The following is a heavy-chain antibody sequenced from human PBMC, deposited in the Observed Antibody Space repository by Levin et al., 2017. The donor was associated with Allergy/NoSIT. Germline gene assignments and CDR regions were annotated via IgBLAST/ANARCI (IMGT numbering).Heavy chain of an antibody. CDR1: GFTFSSYA. Sequence: GESLKISCAASGFTFSSYAMSWVRQAPGKGLEWVSAISGSGGSTYYADSVKGRFTISRDNSKNTLYLQMNSLRAEDTAVYYCAKGSARSVVGANHHNWFDPWGQGTLVTVSS. CDR2: ISGSGGST. D-gene: IGHD1-26*01. J-gene: IGHJ5*02. CDR3: AKGSARSVVGANHHNWFDP. V-gene: IGHV3-23*01.